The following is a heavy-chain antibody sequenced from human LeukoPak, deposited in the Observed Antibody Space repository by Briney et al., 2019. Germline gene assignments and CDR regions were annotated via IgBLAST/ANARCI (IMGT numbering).Heavy chain of an antibody. CDR2: ISAYNGNT. D-gene: IGHD2-15*01. V-gene: IGHV1-18*01. Sequence: ASVKVSCKASGYTFTSYGISWVRQAPGQGLEWMGWISAYNGNTNYAQNLQGRVTMATDTSTSTAYMELRSLRSDDTAVYYCARLKRCSGGSCYSFGKNWFDPWGQGTLVTVSS. J-gene: IGHJ5*02. CDR3: ARLKRCSGGSCYSFGKNWFDP. CDR1: GYTFTSYG.